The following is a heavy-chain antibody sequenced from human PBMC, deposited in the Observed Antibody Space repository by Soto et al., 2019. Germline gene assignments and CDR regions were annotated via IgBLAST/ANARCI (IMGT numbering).Heavy chain of an antibody. Sequence: QVQLVQSGAEVKKPGSSVTVSCKDSGGTFSNYAVTWVRQAPGRGLEWMGGIISMFGTTKYAQKFQGRLMITADKSTTTGYMELRNLRSDDTAVFYCARGILYDILTGYYFDFWAQSNLVTVSS. V-gene: IGHV1-69*06. J-gene: IGHJ1*01. CDR2: IISMFGTT. CDR3: ARGILYDILTGYYFDF. D-gene: IGHD3-9*01. CDR1: GGTFSNYA.